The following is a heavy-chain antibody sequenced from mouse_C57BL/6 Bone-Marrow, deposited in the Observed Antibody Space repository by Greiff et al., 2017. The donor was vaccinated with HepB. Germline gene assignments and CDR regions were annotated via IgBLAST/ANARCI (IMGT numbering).Heavy chain of an antibody. J-gene: IGHJ3*01. D-gene: IGHD1-1*01. CDR3: AREFITTVPFAY. Sequence: QVHVKQPGAELVKPGASVKLSCKASGYTFTSYWMHWVKQRPGRGLEWIGRIDPNSGGTKYNEKFKSKATLTVDKPSSTAYMQLSSLTSEDSAVSYCAREFITTVPFAYWGQGTLVTVSA. V-gene: IGHV1-72*01. CDR2: IDPNSGGT. CDR1: GYTFTSYW.